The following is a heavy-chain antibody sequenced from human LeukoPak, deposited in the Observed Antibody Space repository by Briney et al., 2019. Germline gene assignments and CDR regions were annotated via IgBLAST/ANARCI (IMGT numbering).Heavy chain of an antibody. CDR2: IYYSGST. V-gene: IGHV4-39*01. CDR1: GGSISSSSYY. CDR3: AKHKFLLAARPLGLGWSDP. J-gene: IGHJ5*02. D-gene: IGHD6-6*01. Sequence: PSETLSLTCTVSGGSISSSSYYWGWIRQPPGKGLEWIGSIYYSGSTYYNPSLKSRVTISVDTSKNQFSLKLSSVTAADTAVYYGAKHKFLLAARPLGLGWSDPWGKGTLSPSPQ.